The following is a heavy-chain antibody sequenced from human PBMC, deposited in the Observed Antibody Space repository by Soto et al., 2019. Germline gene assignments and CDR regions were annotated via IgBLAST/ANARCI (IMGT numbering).Heavy chain of an antibody. D-gene: IGHD3-22*01. CDR3: AREMYYYDTSGDSYFDY. V-gene: IGHV4-31*03. CDR1: GGSISSGTYH. CDR2: IYYSGRT. Sequence: QVQLQESGPGLVKPSQTLSLTCTASGGSISSGTYHWTWIRQHPEKGLEWIGYIYYSGRTYYNPSLKSRCTISVDTSKNQFSLRLSSVTAADTGVYYCAREMYYYDTSGDSYFDYWGPGTLVTVSS. J-gene: IGHJ4*02.